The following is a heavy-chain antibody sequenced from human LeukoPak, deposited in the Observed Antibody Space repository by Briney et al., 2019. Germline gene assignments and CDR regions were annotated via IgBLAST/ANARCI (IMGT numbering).Heavy chain of an antibody. CDR3: ARETYYYDSSGYYYSAGLDY. CDR1: GYTFTSYG. CDR2: ISAYNGDT. J-gene: IGHJ4*02. Sequence: ASVKVSCKASGYTFTSYGISWVRQAPGQGLEWMGWISAYNGDTNYAQKLQGRVTMTTDTSTSTAYMELRSLRSDDTAVYYCARETYYYDSSGYYYSAGLDYWGQGTLVTVSS. V-gene: IGHV1-18*01. D-gene: IGHD3-22*01.